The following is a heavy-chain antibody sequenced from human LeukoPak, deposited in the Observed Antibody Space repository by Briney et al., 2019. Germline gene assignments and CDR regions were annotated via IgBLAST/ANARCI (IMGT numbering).Heavy chain of an antibody. J-gene: IGHJ1*01. V-gene: IGHV3-23*01. D-gene: IGHD1-26*01. CDR2: ISGSGGST. CDR1: GFTFSSYA. Sequence: GGSLRLSCAASGFTFSSYAMSWVRQAPGKGLEWVSAISGSGGSTYYADSVQGRFTISRDNSKNTLYLQMNSLRAEDTAVYYCAKYSGSYYLSSNLDYFQHWGQGTLVTVSS. CDR3: AKYSGSYYLSSNLDYFQH.